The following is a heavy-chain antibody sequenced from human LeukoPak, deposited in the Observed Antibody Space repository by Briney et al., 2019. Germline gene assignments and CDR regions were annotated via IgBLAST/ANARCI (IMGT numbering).Heavy chain of an antibody. V-gene: IGHV4-61*08. CDR3: ARHGARPSITMVRGVTPYYYMDV. CDR2: IYTSGST. D-gene: IGHD3-10*01. J-gene: IGHJ6*03. CDR1: GGSISSGGYY. Sequence: SETLSLTCTVSGGSISSGGYYWSWIRQPPGKGLEWIGYIYTSGSTNYNPSLKSRVTISVDTSKNQFSLKLSSVTAADTAVYYCARHGARPSITMVRGVTPYYYMDVWGKGTTVTVSS.